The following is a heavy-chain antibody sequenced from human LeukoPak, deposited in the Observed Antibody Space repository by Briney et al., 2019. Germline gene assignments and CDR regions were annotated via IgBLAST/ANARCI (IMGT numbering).Heavy chain of an antibody. CDR3: ARGRINYYDGSGYYGAFDY. CDR1: GYTFTSYY. Sequence: ASVKVSCKASGYTFTSYYMHWVRQAPGQGLEWMGIINPSGGSTSYAQKFQGRVTLTRDMSTSTVYMELSSLRSEDTAVYYCARGRINYYDGSGYYGAFDYWGQGTLVTVSS. V-gene: IGHV1-46*01. J-gene: IGHJ4*02. CDR2: INPSGGST. D-gene: IGHD3-22*01.